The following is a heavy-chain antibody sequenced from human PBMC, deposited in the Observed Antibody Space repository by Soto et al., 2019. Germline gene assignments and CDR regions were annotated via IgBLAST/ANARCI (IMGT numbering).Heavy chain of an antibody. CDR3: ARHASSRTSNYDYYAVDV. Sequence: GESLKISCKASGYSFSTYWIGWVRQMPGKGLDWMGVIYPGDSDSRYNPSFQGHVTISADKSISTAYLQWSSLRASDSAIYYCARHASSRTSNYDYYAVDVWGLGTTVTVSS. V-gene: IGHV5-51*01. CDR1: GYSFSTYW. J-gene: IGHJ6*02. D-gene: IGHD4-4*01. CDR2: IYPGDSDS.